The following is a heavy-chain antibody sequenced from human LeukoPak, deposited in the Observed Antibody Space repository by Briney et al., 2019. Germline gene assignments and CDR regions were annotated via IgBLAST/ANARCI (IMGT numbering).Heavy chain of an antibody. CDR1: GGSISSSSYY. D-gene: IGHD2-21*01. Sequence: SETLSLTCTVSGGSISSSSYYWGWIRQPPGKGLEWLGSIYYSGSPYYNPSLKGRVPISVDTSKNQFALNLSPLTAAVTAVYYCARQVADGGAQTAWGQGTMVTVSS. CDR2: IYYSGSP. V-gene: IGHV4-39*01. CDR3: ARQVADGGAQTA. J-gene: IGHJ3*01.